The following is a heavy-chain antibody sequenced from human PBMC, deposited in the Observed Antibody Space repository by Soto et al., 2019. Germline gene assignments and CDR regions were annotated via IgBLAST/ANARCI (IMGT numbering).Heavy chain of an antibody. CDR1: GFSLSTSGVG. V-gene: IGHV2-5*02. J-gene: IGHJ4*02. CDR3: AHILGPDDYRDYVDY. Sequence: GSGPTLVNPTQTLTLTCTFSGFSLSTSGVGVDWIRQPPGKALEWLALIYWDDDKRYSPSLKSRLTITKDTSKNQVVLTMTNMDPVDTATYYCAHILGPDDYRDYVDYWGQGTLVTVSS. D-gene: IGHD4-17*01. CDR2: IYWDDDK.